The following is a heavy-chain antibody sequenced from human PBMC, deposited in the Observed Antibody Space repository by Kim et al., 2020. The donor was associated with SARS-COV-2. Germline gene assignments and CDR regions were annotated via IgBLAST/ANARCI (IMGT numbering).Heavy chain of an antibody. Sequence: GGSLRLSCAASGFTFSSYAMSWVRQAPGKGLEWVSAISGSGGSTYYADSVKGRFTISRDNSKNTLYLQMNSLRAEDTAVYYCAKSPIGGSFAPYCSSTSCYTGYYYYYMDVWGKGTTVTVSS. V-gene: IGHV3-23*01. J-gene: IGHJ6*03. D-gene: IGHD2-2*02. CDR2: ISGSGGST. CDR3: AKSPIGGSFAPYCSSTSCYTGYYYYYMDV. CDR1: GFTFSSYA.